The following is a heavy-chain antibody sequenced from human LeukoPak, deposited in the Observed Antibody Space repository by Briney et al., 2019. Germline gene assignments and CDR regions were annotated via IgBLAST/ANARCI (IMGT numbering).Heavy chain of an antibody. CDR1: GYTFTSYY. CDR2: INPSGGST. J-gene: IGHJ4*02. V-gene: IGHV1-46*01. Sequence: ASVKVSCKASGYTFTSYYMHWVRQAPGQGLEWMGIINPSGGSTSYAQKFQGRVTMTRDTSTSTVYMELRSLRSDDTAVYYCARGVTIFGVVNGFDYWGQGTLVTVSS. D-gene: IGHD3-3*01. CDR3: ARGVTIFGVVNGFDY.